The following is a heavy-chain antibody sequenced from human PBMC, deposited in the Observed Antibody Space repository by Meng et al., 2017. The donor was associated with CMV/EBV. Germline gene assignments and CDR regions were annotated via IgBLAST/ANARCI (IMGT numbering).Heavy chain of an antibody. Sequence: FTFSSYAMPWVRQAPGKGLEWVAVISYDGSNKYYADSVKGRFTISRDNSKNTLYLQMNSLRAEDTAVYYCARDMGPYCGGDCYGPVYWGQGTLVTVSS. D-gene: IGHD2-21*01. V-gene: IGHV3-30*04. J-gene: IGHJ4*02. CDR3: ARDMGPYCGGDCYGPVY. CDR1: FTFSSYA. CDR2: ISYDGSNK.